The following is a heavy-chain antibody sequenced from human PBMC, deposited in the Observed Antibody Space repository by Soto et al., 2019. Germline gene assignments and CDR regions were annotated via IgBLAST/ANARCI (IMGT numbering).Heavy chain of an antibody. Sequence: QVQLVQSGAEVKRPGSSVKVSCRASGGTFSDYTFSWVRQAPGQGLEWLGGIIPFLGSSKYANNFQARGTFSADESTATAFMDLSSLRSGDTAVYYCAAKKYRTSSTNYSYNYGMDIWGQGTTVTVSS. CDR3: AAKKYRTSSTNYSYNYGMDI. V-gene: IGHV1-69*01. CDR1: GGTFSDYT. D-gene: IGHD6-6*01. CDR2: IIPFLGSS. J-gene: IGHJ6*02.